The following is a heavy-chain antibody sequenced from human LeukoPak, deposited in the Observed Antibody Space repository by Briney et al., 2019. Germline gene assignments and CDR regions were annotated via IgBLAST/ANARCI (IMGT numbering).Heavy chain of an antibody. CDR3: ARYRRAGTLDY. D-gene: IGHD1-7*01. CDR1: GYTFTGYF. Sequence: VASVKVSCKASGYTFTGYFMHWVRQAPGQGLEWMGWINPNSGGTNYAQMFQGRVTMTRDTSISTAYMELSRLRSDDTAVYYCARYRRAGTLDYWGQGTLVTVSS. J-gene: IGHJ4*02. V-gene: IGHV1-2*02. CDR2: INPNSGGT.